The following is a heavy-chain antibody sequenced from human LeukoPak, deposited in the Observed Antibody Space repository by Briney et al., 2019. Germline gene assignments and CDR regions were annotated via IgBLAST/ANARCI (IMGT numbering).Heavy chain of an antibody. J-gene: IGHJ3*02. CDR3: ARVKMTTVTTWAFDI. Sequence: SETLSLTCTVSGGSISSYYWSWIRQPPGKGLEWIGYIYYSGSTNYNPSLKSRVTISVDTSKNQFSLRLSPVAAADTPVYYCARVKMTTVTTWAFDIWGQGTMVTVSS. D-gene: IGHD4-17*01. CDR2: IYYSGST. V-gene: IGHV4-59*01. CDR1: GGSISSYY.